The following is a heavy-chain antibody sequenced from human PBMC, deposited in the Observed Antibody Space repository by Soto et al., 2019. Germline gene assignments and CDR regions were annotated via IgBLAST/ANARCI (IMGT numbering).Heavy chain of an antibody. CDR3: AKRGRGAVAFDY. D-gene: IGHD6-19*01. CDR2: ISGSGGST. CDR1: GFTFSNYA. Sequence: EVQLLESGGALVRPGGSLRLSCAASGFTFSNYAMTWVRQPPGMGLEWVSVISGSGGSTYYADSVKGRFTISRDNSKNTLYLQMNSLRAEDTAVYYCAKRGRGAVAFDYWGQGTLVTVSS. J-gene: IGHJ4*02. V-gene: IGHV3-23*01.